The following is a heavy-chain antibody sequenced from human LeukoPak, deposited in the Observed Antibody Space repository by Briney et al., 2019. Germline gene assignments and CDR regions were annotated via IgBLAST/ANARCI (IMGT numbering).Heavy chain of an antibody. D-gene: IGHD3-3*02. CDR1: GFIDTNAW. J-gene: IGHJ4*02. CDR2: TQSKTDGGKT. CDR3: TTGIRGD. V-gene: IGHV3-15*07. Sequence: PGGSLRLSRAASGFIDTNAWMNWVRQAPGKGLEWVGRTQSKTDGGKTDYAAPVKGRFTISRDDSKNTLYLQMNSLKTEDTAIYYCTTGIRGDWGQGTLVTVSS.